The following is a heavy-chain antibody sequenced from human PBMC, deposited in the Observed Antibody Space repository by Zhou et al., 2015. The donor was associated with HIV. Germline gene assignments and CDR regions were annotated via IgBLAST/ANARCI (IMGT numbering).Heavy chain of an antibody. CDR2: IIPIFGTA. Sequence: QVQLVQSGAEVKKPGSSVKVSCKASGGTFSSYAISWVRQAPGQGLEWMGGIIPIFGTANYAQKFQGRVTITADESTSTAYMELSSLRSEDTAVYYCARTGVVGAGTVEGWFDPWGQGTLVTVSS. V-gene: IGHV1-69*01. CDR3: ARTGVVGAGTVEGWFDP. J-gene: IGHJ5*02. D-gene: IGHD6-19*01. CDR1: GGTFSSYA.